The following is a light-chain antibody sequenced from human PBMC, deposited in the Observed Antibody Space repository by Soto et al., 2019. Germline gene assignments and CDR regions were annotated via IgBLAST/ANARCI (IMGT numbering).Light chain of an antibody. V-gene: IGKV1-5*03. CDR2: KAS. J-gene: IGKJ2*01. CDR3: HQYNAYPYT. Sequence: DIQMTQSPSTLSASVGDRVTITCRASQSISSWLAWYQQKPGKAPKLLIYKASNLESGVPSRFSGSGSGTEFTLTISSLQPDDFATYYCHQYNAYPYTFGQGSKLRI. CDR1: QSISSW.